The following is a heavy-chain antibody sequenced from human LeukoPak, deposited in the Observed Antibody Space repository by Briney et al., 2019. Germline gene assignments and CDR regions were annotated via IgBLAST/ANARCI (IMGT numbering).Heavy chain of an antibody. CDR3: ARLAIVGATTGNLDY. V-gene: IGHV4-39*01. J-gene: IGHJ4*02. CDR1: GGSMSNSNDY. D-gene: IGHD1-26*01. CDR2: IYYSGST. Sequence: NPSETLSLTCSVCGGSMSNSNDYWGWIRQPPGKGLEWIGGIYYSGSTYYNPSLKSQVTISVDTSKNRFSLKLSSVTAADAAVYVCARLAIVGATTGNLDYWGQGTLVTVSS.